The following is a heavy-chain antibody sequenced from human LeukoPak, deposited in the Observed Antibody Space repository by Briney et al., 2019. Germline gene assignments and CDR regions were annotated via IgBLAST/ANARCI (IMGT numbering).Heavy chain of an antibody. V-gene: IGHV3-21*01. CDR2: IISSSSYI. CDR3: ARDCSSTSCFDY. J-gene: IGHJ4*02. Sequence: SSIISSSSYIYYADSVKGRFHISRHNAKNKLYLQMNRLRAEDTAVYYCARDCSSTSCFDYWGQGTLVTVSS. D-gene: IGHD2-2*01.